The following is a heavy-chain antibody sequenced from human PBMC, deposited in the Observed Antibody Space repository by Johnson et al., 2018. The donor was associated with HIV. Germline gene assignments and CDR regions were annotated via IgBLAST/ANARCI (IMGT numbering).Heavy chain of an antibody. CDR2: IYSGGST. V-gene: IGHV3-66*01. CDR3: SRGGANYDDSSGYYGAFDI. Sequence: VQLVESGGGLVQPGGSLRLSCAASGFTVSSNYMSWVRQAPGKGLEWVSVIYSGGSTYYADSVKGRFTISRDNSKNTLYLQMNSLRAEDTAVYYCSRGGANYDDSSGYYGAFDIWGQGTMVTVSS. D-gene: IGHD3-22*01. CDR1: GFTVSSNY. J-gene: IGHJ3*02.